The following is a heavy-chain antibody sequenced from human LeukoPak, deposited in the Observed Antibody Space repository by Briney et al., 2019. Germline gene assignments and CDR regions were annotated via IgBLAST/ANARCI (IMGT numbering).Heavy chain of an antibody. J-gene: IGHJ4*02. D-gene: IGHD4-11*01. Sequence: SETLSLTCTVSGGSISSSSYYWGWIRQPPGKGLEWIGSIYYSGSTYYNPSLKSRVTISVDTSKNQFSLKLSSVTAADTAVYYCARDPTLSPGDWGQGTLVTVSS. V-gene: IGHV4-39*07. CDR2: IYYSGST. CDR1: GGSISSSSYY. CDR3: ARDPTLSPGD.